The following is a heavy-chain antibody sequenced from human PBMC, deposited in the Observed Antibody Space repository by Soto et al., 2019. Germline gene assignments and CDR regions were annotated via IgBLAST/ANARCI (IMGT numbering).Heavy chain of an antibody. CDR3: ARVRRHYHFLNGYEFEGPSGLGV. CDR2: INDSGDT. V-gene: IGHV4-34*02. J-gene: IGHJ6*01. D-gene: IGHD3-3*02. Sequence: QVQLQQWGAVLVKPSETLSLTCSVYGGSLRNYNWTWIRQAHGKGLEWIGEINDSGDTNYDSSLTSRVSISMDTTKNQFSLILYSVTAADPAVYYCARVRRHYHFLNGYEFEGPSGLGVWGQRTTVTVTS. CDR1: GGSLRNYN.